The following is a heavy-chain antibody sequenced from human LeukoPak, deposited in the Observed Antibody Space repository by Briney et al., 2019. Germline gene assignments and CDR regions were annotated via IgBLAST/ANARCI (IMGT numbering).Heavy chain of an antibody. V-gene: IGHV4-34*01. CDR3: ATRDV. CDR2: INHSGGT. J-gene: IGHJ6*01. Sequence: SETLSLTCSVYGVPFSVYYWSWIRQPPGKGLEWIGEINHSGGTNYNPSLKSRVTISVDTSKDQFSLKLSSVTAADTAVYYCATRDVWGQGTTVTVSS. CDR1: GVPFSVYY.